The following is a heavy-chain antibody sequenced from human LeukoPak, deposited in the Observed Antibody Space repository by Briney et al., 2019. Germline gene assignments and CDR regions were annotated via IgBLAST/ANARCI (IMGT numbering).Heavy chain of an antibody. CDR3: ARAWGAGPSDY. Sequence: GSLRLSCAASGFTFSSYGMHWVRQAPGKGLEWVAVIWYDGSNKYYADSVKGRFTISRDNSKNTLYLQMNSLRAEDTAVYYCARAWGAGPSDYWGQGTLVTVSS. CDR2: IWYDGSNK. V-gene: IGHV3-33*01. J-gene: IGHJ4*02. D-gene: IGHD1-26*01. CDR1: GFTFSSYG.